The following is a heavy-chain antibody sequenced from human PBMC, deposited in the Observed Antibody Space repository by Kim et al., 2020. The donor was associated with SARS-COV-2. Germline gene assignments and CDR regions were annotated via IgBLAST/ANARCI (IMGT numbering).Heavy chain of an antibody. V-gene: IGHV4-4*02. J-gene: IGHJ4*02. D-gene: IGHD6-6*01. CDR2: IYHSGST. CDR1: GGSISSSNW. Sequence: SETLSLTCAVSGGSISSSNWWSWVRQPPGKGLEWIGEIYHSGSTNYNPSLKSRVTISVDKSKNQFSLKLSSVTAADTAVYYCAREPYSSLAARPTLNWGQGTLVTVSS. CDR3: AREPYSSLAARPTLN.